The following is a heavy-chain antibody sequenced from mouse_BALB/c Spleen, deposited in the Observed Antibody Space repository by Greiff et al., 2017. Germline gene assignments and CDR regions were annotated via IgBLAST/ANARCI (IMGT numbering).Heavy chain of an antibody. J-gene: IGHJ3*01. D-gene: IGHD2-1*01. CDR1: GFTFSSYA. CDR3: ASASTNWFAY. CDR2: ISSGGIYT. Sequence: EVMLVESGGGLVKPGGSLKLSCAASGFTFSSYAMSWVRQSPEKRLEWVAEISSGGIYTYYPDTVTGRFTISRDNAKNTLYLEMSSLRSEDTAMYYCASASTNWFAYWGQGTLVTVSA. V-gene: IGHV5-9-4*01.